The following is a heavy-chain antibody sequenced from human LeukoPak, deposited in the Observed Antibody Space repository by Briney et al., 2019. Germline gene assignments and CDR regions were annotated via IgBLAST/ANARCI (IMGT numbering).Heavy chain of an antibody. V-gene: IGHV4-34*01. Sequence: SETLSLTCAVYGGSFSGYYWSWIRQPPGKGLEWIGEINHSGSTNYNPSLKSRVTISVDTSKNQFSLKLSSVTAEDTAVYYCAGIHDDYSNYGWFDPWGQGTLVTVSS. D-gene: IGHD4-11*01. J-gene: IGHJ5*02. CDR1: GGSFSGYY. CDR2: INHSGST. CDR3: AGIHDDYSNYGWFDP.